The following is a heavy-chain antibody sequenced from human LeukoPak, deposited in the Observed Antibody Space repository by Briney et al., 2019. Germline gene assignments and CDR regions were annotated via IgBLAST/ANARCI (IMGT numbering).Heavy chain of an antibody. Sequence: GGSLRLSCAASGFTFSSYSMNWVRQAPGKGLEWVSSISSSSSYIYYADSVKGRFTISRDNAKNSLYLQMNSLRAEDTAVYYCARGCGYSGYDRGYWGQGTLVTVSS. CDR3: ARGCGYSGYDRGY. J-gene: IGHJ4*02. CDR1: GFTFSSYS. D-gene: IGHD5-12*01. V-gene: IGHV3-21*01. CDR2: ISSSSSYI.